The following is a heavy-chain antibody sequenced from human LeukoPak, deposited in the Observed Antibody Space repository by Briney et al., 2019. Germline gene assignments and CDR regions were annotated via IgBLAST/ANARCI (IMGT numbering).Heavy chain of an antibody. CDR1: GGSISSYY. CDR2: IYTSGGT. Sequence: SETLSLTCSVSGGSISSYYWTWIRQPAGKGLEWIGRIYTSGGTNYNPSLKSRVTMSVDTSRNQFSLYLTSVTAADTAVYYCARSTFPYCSGGSCYGANYYFDYWGQGTLVTVSS. V-gene: IGHV4-4*07. J-gene: IGHJ4*02. D-gene: IGHD2-15*01. CDR3: ARSTFPYCSGGSCYGANYYFDY.